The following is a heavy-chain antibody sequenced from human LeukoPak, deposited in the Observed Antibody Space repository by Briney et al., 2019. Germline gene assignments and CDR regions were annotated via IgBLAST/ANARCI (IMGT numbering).Heavy chain of an antibody. CDR3: ARELDYSSPGVFDF. Sequence: ASVKVSCKASGYTFTGYYIHWVRQAPGQGLEWMGWINPNSGGTNYAQKFQGRVTMTRDTSISTAYMELSRLRSDDTAIYYCARELDYSSPGVFDFWGQGTLVTVSS. D-gene: IGHD6-13*01. V-gene: IGHV1-2*02. CDR2: INPNSGGT. CDR1: GYTFTGYY. J-gene: IGHJ4*02.